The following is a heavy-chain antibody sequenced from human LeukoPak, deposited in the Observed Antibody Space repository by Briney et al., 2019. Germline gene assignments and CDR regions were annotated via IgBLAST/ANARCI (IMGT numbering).Heavy chain of an antibody. CDR3: ARSRAPGAADAFDI. D-gene: IGHD7-27*01. V-gene: IGHV5-51*01. Sequence: GESLKISCKDSGYSFTSYWIGWVRQMPGKGLEWMGIIYPGDSDTRYSPSFQGQVTISADKSINTAYLQCRSLKAPDTAMYYCARSRAPGAADAFDIWGQGTMVTVSS. J-gene: IGHJ3*02. CDR2: IYPGDSDT. CDR1: GYSFTSYW.